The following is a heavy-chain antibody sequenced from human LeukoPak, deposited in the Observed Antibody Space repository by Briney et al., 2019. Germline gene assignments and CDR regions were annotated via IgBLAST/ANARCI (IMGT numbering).Heavy chain of an antibody. CDR1: GYTFTSYG. V-gene: IGHV1-69*13. CDR2: IIPIFGTA. CDR3: ASGHIVVVTAIDFDY. D-gene: IGHD2-21*02. J-gene: IGHJ4*02. Sequence: GASVKVSCKASGYTFTSYGISWVRQAPGQGLEWMGGIIPIFGTANYAQKFQGRVAITADESTSTAYMELSSLRSEDTAMYYCASGHIVVVTAIDFDYWGQGTLVTVSS.